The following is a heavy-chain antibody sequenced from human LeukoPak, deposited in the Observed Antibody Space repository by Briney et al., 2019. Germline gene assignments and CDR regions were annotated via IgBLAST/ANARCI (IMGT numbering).Heavy chain of an antibody. V-gene: IGHV3-53*01. CDR3: AKVDILTGYFTPREAYYFDY. J-gene: IGHJ4*02. Sequence: PGGSLRLSCAASGFTVSSNYMSWVRQAPGKGLEWVSVIYSGGSTYYADSVKGRFTISRDNSKNTLYLQMNSLRAEDTAVYYCAKVDILTGYFTPREAYYFDYWGQGTLVTVSS. CDR2: IYSGGST. CDR1: GFTVSSNY. D-gene: IGHD3-9*01.